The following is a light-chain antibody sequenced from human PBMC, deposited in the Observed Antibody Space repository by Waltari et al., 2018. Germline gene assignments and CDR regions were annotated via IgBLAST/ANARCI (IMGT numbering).Light chain of an antibody. Sequence: EIVLTQSPATLSLSPGERATLSCRASQSVRVYLAWYQQKPGQAPRLLIYDTSNRASGTPDRFSGSGSGTDFSLSISSLEPEDFAVYYCQQYGYSRSTFGGGTKVEIK. CDR1: QSVRVY. J-gene: IGKJ4*01. CDR3: QQYGYSRST. V-gene: IGKV3-11*01. CDR2: DTS.